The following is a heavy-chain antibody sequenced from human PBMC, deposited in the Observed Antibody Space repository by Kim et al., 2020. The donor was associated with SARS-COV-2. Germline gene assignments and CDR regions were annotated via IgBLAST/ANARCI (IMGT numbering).Heavy chain of an antibody. CDR2: IYYSGST. CDR3: ARGHRGLVAVWSDP. Sequence: SETLSLTCSVSGDSITNTTYYWGWIRQPPGKGLEWIGTIYYSGSTYYNPSLKSRVTISVDTSKNQFSLNLNSVTAADTAVYYCARGHRGLVAVWSDPWGQGTLVTVSS. V-gene: IGHV4-39*07. D-gene: IGHD1-26*01. J-gene: IGHJ5*02. CDR1: GDSITNTTYY.